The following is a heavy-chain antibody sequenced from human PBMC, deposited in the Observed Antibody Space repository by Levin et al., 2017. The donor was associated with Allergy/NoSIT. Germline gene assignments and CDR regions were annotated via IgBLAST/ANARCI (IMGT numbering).Heavy chain of an antibody. D-gene: IGHD3-10*01. CDR1: GYTFTSYD. CDR3: ARTDHYYAGSRTVDF. Sequence: ASVKVSCKTSGYTFTSYDINWVRQATGQGLEWMGWLNPNTGSAGYVQRFQGRVTMTRDTSTSTAYLDLSSLTSEDTAVYYCARTDHYYAGSRTVDFWGQGTLVTVSS. CDR2: LNPNTGSA. V-gene: IGHV1-8*01. J-gene: IGHJ4*02.